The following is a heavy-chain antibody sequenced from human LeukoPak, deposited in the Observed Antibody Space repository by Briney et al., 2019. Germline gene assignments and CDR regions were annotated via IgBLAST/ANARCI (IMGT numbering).Heavy chain of an antibody. J-gene: IGHJ6*03. CDR3: AKGGAYSSGWYYYMDV. V-gene: IGHV3-23*01. D-gene: IGHD6-19*01. Sequence: GGSLRLSCAASGFTFSSYGMSWVRQAPGKGLEWVSAISGSGGSTYYADSVKGRFTISRDNSKNTLYLQMNSLRAEDTAVYYCAKGGAYSSGWYYYMDVWGKGTTVTISS. CDR1: GFTFSSYG. CDR2: ISGSGGST.